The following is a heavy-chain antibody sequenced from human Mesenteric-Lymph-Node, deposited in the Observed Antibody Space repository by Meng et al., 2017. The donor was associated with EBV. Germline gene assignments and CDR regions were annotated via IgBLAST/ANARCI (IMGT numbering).Heavy chain of an antibody. D-gene: IGHD3-22*01. CDR1: GGSFSGFY. J-gene: IGHJ4*02. V-gene: IGHV4-34*01. CDR3: ARVDDSDSSYDN. CDR2: INHIGGT. Sequence: QVQLQQWGAGLLKPSETLSLTCAVYGGSFSGFYWTWIRQPPGKGLEWIGEINHIGGTDYNPSLKSRVTISVDTSKNQFSLSLRSVTAADTAVYFCARVDDSDSSYDNWGQGTLVTVSS.